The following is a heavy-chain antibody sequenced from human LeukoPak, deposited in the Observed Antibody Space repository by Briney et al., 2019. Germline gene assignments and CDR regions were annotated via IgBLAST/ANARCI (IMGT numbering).Heavy chain of an antibody. J-gene: IGHJ4*02. CDR3: ARYNSSSWAFDY. V-gene: IGHV3-7*01. CDR2: IKQDGSEK. D-gene: IGHD6-13*01. CDR1: GFTFSGYG. Sequence: GGSLRLSCAASGFTFSGYGMHWVRQAPGKGLEWVANIKQDGSEKYYVDSVKGRFTISRDNAKNSLYLQMNSLRAEDTAVYYCARYNSSSWAFDYWGQGTLVTVSS.